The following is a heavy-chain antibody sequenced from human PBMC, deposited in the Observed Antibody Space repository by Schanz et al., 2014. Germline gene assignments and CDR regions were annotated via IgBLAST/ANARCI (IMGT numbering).Heavy chain of an antibody. D-gene: IGHD3-9*01. J-gene: IGHJ4*02. V-gene: IGHV3-7*01. Sequence: EVQLVESGGGLVQPGGSLRLSCAASGFSFSSYWMSWVRQAPGKGLEWVANIILDGSEKYYVGSVKGRFTISRDNTKNSLYLQLTSLRAEDTAVYYCAYYDVLTGFDYWGQGTQVTVSS. CDR1: GFSFSSYW. CDR2: IILDGSEK. CDR3: AYYDVLTGFDY.